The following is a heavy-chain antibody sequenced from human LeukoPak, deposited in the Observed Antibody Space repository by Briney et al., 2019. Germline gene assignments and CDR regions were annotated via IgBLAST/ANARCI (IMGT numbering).Heavy chain of an antibody. CDR3: ARTIAAAARFDY. CDR1: GFTFSSYS. CDR2: ISGSSSYI. D-gene: IGHD6-13*01. V-gene: IGHV3-21*01. Sequence: PGGSLRLSCAASGFTFSSYSMNWVRQAPGKGLEWVSSISGSSSYIYYADSVKGRFTISRDNAKNSLYLQMNSLRAEDTAVYYCARTIAAAARFDYWGQGTLVTVSS. J-gene: IGHJ4*02.